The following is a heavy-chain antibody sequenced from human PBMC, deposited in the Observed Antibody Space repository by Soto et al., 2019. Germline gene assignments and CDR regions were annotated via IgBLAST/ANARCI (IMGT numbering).Heavy chain of an antibody. CDR3: AHSRVYSSGWYRVGYFDY. CDR1: GFSLSTSGVG. J-gene: IGHJ4*02. Sequence: QITLKESGPPLVKPTQTLTLTCTFSGFSLSTSGVGVGWIRQPPGKALEWLALIYWDDDKRYSPSLKSRLTITKDTSKNQVVLTMTNMDPVDTATYYCAHSRVYSSGWYRVGYFDYWGQGTLVTVSS. D-gene: IGHD6-19*01. CDR2: IYWDDDK. V-gene: IGHV2-5*02.